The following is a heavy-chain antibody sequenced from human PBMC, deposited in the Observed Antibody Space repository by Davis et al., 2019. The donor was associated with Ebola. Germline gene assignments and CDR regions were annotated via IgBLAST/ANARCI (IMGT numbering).Heavy chain of an antibody. V-gene: IGHV3-30*02. CDR2: IRYDGSNK. CDR1: GFTFSSYG. CDR3: AKDLRTTSAFDI. D-gene: IGHD1-1*01. J-gene: IGHJ3*02. Sequence: GGSLSLSCAASGFTFSSYGMPWVRQAPAKGLGWVAFIRYDGSNKYYADSVTGRFTISRDNSKNTLYLQMNSLRAEDTAVYYCAKDLRTTSAFDIWGQGTMVTVSS.